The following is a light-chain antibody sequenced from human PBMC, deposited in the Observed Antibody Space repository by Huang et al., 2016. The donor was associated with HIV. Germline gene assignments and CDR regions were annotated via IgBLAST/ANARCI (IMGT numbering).Light chain of an antibody. Sequence: EIVMTQSPPTLSVSPGERATLSCRASQTVNSNLAWYQHKPGQAPRLLIYGASTRATGIPARFSGSGSGTKFTLTISSLQSEDFAVYDCQQYNNWLAFGQGTKVEIK. CDR1: QTVNSN. J-gene: IGKJ1*01. V-gene: IGKV3-15*01. CDR2: GAS. CDR3: QQYNNWLA.